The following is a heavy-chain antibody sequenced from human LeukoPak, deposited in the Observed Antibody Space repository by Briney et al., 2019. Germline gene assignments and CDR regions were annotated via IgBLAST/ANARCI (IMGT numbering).Heavy chain of an antibody. D-gene: IGHD1-26*01. CDR2: IPYDGSNK. Sequence: PGRSLRLSCAASGFTFSTYAMHWVRRAPGKGLQWVAVIPYDGSNKYYAASVKGRFTISRDNSKNTLYLQMNSLRAEDTAVYYCARAVGGSFWGNFDYWGQGTLVTVSS. CDR3: ARAVGGSFWGNFDY. CDR1: GFTFSTYA. J-gene: IGHJ4*02. V-gene: IGHV3-30-3*01.